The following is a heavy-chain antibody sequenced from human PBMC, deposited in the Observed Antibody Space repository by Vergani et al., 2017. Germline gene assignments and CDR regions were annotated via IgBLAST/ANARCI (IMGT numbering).Heavy chain of an antibody. J-gene: IGHJ4*02. CDR2: IKRDGSGE. CDR3: ASERYDY. CDR1: GFTFGDYY. Sequence: EVHLEESGGGLVQPGGSLRLSCAASGFTFGDYYMAWIRLAPGKGLDWVASIKRDGSGEYYVDSVKGRFTVSRDNAKNLLYLQMNSLRAEDTAVYYCASERYDYWGQGTLVTVSS. V-gene: IGHV3-7*01.